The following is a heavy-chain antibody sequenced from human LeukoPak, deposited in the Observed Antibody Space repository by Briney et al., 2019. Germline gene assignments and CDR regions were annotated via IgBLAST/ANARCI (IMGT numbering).Heavy chain of an antibody. J-gene: IGHJ4*02. D-gene: IGHD3-16*01. CDR3: ARDYDLFYFDY. CDR1: GYTFTNYG. CDR2: ISAYNGNT. V-gene: IGHV1-18*01. Sequence: EASVKVSCKASGYTFTNYGISWVRQAPGQGLEWMGWISAYNGNTNYAQKRQGRVTMTTDTSTSTAYMELRSLRSDDTAVYYCARDYDLFYFDYWGQGTLVTVSS.